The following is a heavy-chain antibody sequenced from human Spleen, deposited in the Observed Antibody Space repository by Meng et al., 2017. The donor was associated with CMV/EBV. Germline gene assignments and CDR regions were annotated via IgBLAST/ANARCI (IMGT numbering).Heavy chain of an antibody. V-gene: IGHV4-30-4*01. CDR3: ARGPTRYGDKRKNWFDP. CDR1: SISSGDYY. D-gene: IGHD4-17*01. Sequence: SISSGDYYWSWIRQPPGKGPEWIGYIYYSGSTYYNPSLKSRVTISVDTSKNQFSLKLSSVTAADTAVYYCARGPTRYGDKRKNWFDPWGQGTLVTVSS. CDR2: IYYSGST. J-gene: IGHJ5*02.